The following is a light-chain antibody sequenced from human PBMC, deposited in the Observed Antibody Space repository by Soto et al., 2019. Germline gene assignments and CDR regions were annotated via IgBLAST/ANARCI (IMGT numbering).Light chain of an antibody. J-gene: IGLJ1*01. CDR2: EVS. Sequence: VLAQPASVSGSPGQSITISCTGTSGDIGGYDFVSWYQQHSGKAPKLMISEVSNRPSGVSNRFSGSKSGNTASLTISGLQAEDEADYYCSSYTSPNTLVFGTGTKLTVL. CDR3: SSYTSPNTLV. CDR1: SGDIGGYDF. V-gene: IGLV2-14*01.